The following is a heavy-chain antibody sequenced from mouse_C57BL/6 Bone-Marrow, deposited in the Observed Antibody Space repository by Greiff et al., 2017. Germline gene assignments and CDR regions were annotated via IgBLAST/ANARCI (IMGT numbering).Heavy chain of an antibody. J-gene: IGHJ3*01. D-gene: IGHD4-1*01. V-gene: IGHV1-54*01. CDR2: INPGSGGT. Sequence: QVQLQQSGAELVRPGTSVKVSCKASGYAFTNYLIEWVKQRPGQGLEWIGVINPGSGGTNYNEKFKGKATLTAYKSSSTAYMRLSSLTSEDSAVYFCASSMNWDSWFAYWGQGTLVTVSA. CDR3: ASSMNWDSWFAY. CDR1: GYAFTNYL.